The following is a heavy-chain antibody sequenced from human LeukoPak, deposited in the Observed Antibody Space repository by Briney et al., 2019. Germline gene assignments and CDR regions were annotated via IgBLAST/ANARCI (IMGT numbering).Heavy chain of an antibody. CDR2: IFYSGST. Sequence: SETLSLTCTVSGGPISSHYWSWIRQPPGKGLEWIAYIFYSGSTNYNPSLRNRVTISVDTSKNQFSLKLSSVTAADTAVYYCARVGYSSGWSHFDLWGRGTLVTVSS. J-gene: IGHJ2*01. D-gene: IGHD6-19*01. CDR3: ARVGYSSGWSHFDL. V-gene: IGHV4-59*11. CDR1: GGPISSHY.